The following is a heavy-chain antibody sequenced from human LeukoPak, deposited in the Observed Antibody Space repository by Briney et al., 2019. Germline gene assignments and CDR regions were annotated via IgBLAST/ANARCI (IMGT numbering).Heavy chain of an antibody. Sequence: AASVKVSCKASGYSFTTYGISWVRQAPGQGLEWMGWISTYNGNTNYAQKLQGRVTLTTDTSTSTTYMELRSLRSDDTAVYYCARDRATDAFDIWGQGTLVSVSS. V-gene: IGHV1-18*01. J-gene: IGHJ3*02. D-gene: IGHD1-26*01. CDR1: GYSFTTYG. CDR2: ISTYNGNT. CDR3: ARDRATDAFDI.